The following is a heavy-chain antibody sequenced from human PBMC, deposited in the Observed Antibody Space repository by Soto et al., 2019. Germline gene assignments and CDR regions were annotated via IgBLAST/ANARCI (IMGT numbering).Heavy chain of an antibody. Sequence: PGGSLRLSCAASGFTFRSFTMNWVRQAPGKGLEWVSTISSNSAYIYYTDALRGRFTISRDNAKNSLHLQMNSLRAEDTAVYYCAKDSQSSSWFNPYNWFDPWGQGTLVTVSS. D-gene: IGHD6-13*01. J-gene: IGHJ5*02. V-gene: IGHV3-21*01. CDR2: ISSNSAYI. CDR1: GFTFRSFT. CDR3: AKDSQSSSWFNPYNWFDP.